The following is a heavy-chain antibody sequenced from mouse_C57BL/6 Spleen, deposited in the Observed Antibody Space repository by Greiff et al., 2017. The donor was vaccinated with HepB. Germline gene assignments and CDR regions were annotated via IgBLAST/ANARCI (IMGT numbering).Heavy chain of an antibody. CDR3: ARVTTRWYFDV. Sequence: EVQVVESGGGVVQPGGSLSLSCAASGFTFTDYYMSWVRQPPGKALEWLGFIRNKANGYTTEYSASVKGRFTISRDNSQSILYLQMNALRAEDSATYYCARVTTRWYFDVWGTGTTVTVSS. J-gene: IGHJ1*03. V-gene: IGHV7-3*01. D-gene: IGHD2-12*01. CDR1: GFTFTDYY. CDR2: IRNKANGYTT.